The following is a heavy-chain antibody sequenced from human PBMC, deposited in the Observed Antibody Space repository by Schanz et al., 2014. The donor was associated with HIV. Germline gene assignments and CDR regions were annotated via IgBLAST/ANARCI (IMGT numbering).Heavy chain of an antibody. CDR1: GFTFSNYW. CDR2: ISRDGKTA. CDR3: ASDKGGGRDY. J-gene: IGHJ4*02. D-gene: IGHD2-15*01. Sequence: EVQLVESGGGLVQPGGSLRLSCAASGFTFSNYWMHWVRQVPGKGLVWVSRISRDGKTANKEDSVKGRFTVSRDNAKNQLYSQRTNLTAGDSAVNYCASDKGGGRDYWGQGTLVTVSS. V-gene: IGHV3-74*01.